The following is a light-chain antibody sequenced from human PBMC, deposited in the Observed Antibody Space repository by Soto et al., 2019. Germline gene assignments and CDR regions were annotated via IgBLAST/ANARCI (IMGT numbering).Light chain of an antibody. Sequence: EIVLTQSPGTLSLSPGERATLSCRASQSVSRYLAWYQQKRGQPPRLNIYDASERAPGIPARFSGSGSGTDFTLTISSLEPEDFAVYYCQQCVNWPPVTFGQGTRLEIK. J-gene: IGKJ5*01. CDR2: DAS. V-gene: IGKV3-11*01. CDR1: QSVSRY. CDR3: QQCVNWPPVT.